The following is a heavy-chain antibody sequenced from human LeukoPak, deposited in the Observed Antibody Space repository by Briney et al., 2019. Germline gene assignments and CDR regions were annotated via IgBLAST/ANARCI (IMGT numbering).Heavy chain of an antibody. J-gene: IGHJ3*02. CDR1: GFTFSSYA. D-gene: IGHD1-26*01. V-gene: IGHV3-23*01. Sequence: GGSLRLSCAASGFTFSSYAMNWVRQAPGKGLEWVSAISGSGGSTYYADSVKGRFTISRDNAKNSLYLQMNSLRAEDTAVYYCASGRVGTTYNAFDIWGQGTMVTVSS. CDR3: ASGRVGTTYNAFDI. CDR2: ISGSGGST.